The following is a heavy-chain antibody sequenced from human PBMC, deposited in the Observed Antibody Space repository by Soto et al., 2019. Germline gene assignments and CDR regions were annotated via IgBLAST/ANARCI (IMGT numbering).Heavy chain of an antibody. CDR3: ARELLWFGEPGMDV. Sequence: ASVKVSCKASGYTFTGYYMHWVRQAPGQGLEWMGWINPNSGGTNYAQKFQGWVTMTRDTSISTAYMELSRLRSDDTAVYYCARELLWFGEPGMDVWGQWTTVTVSS. D-gene: IGHD3-10*01. V-gene: IGHV1-2*04. CDR2: INPNSGGT. J-gene: IGHJ6*02. CDR1: GYTFTGYY.